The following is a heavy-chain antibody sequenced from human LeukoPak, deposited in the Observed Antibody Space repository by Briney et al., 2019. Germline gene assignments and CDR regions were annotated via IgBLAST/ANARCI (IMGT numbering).Heavy chain of an antibody. Sequence: PSETLSLTCTVSGGSISSYYWSWIRQPPGKGLEWIGYIYYSGSTNYNPSLKSRVTISVDTSKNQFSLKLSSVTAADTAVYYCAGFIAVAGRGWNGFAPWGQETLVTVSS. V-gene: IGHV4-59*12. J-gene: IGHJ5*02. CDR2: IYYSGST. CDR3: AGFIAVAGRGWNGFAP. D-gene: IGHD6-19*01. CDR1: GGSISSYY.